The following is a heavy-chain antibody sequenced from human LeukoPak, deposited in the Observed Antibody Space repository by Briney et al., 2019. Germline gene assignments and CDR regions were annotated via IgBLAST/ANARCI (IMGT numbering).Heavy chain of an antibody. CDR2: ISAYNGNT. J-gene: IGHJ4*02. Sequence: RASVKVSCKASGYTFTNYGISWVRQAPGQGLEWMGWISAYNGNTNYAQKFQGRITMTTDTSTSTAYMELRSLRSDDTAVYYCAREPYCGGDCYSDYWGQGTLVTVSS. V-gene: IGHV1-18*01. CDR3: AREPYCGGDCYSDY. D-gene: IGHD2-21*02. CDR1: GYTFTNYG.